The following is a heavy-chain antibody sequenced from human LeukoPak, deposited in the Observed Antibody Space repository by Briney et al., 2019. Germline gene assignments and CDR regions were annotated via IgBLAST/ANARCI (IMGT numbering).Heavy chain of an antibody. D-gene: IGHD6-13*01. J-gene: IGHJ3*02. CDR1: GFNFSSYV. CDR2: IIGSGGST. Sequence: GGSLRLSRAAPGFNFSSYVMRWVRQAPGKGLEWVAAIIGSGGSTYYADSVKGRFTISRDNSKNTLYLQMSSLRAEHTAVYYCAKGGISWFFDAFAIWGQGTMATVS. CDR3: AKGGISWFFDAFAI. V-gene: IGHV3-23*01.